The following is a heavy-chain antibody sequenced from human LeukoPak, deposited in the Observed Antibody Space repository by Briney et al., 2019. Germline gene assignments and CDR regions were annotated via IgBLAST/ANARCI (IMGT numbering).Heavy chain of an antibody. Sequence: GGSLRLSCAVTGLTFSSFWMTWVRQAPGKGLEWVANINEDGSEEHYVDSVKGRFTISRDNAKNSLYLQMNSLRAEDTAVYYCARANSLGFWGQGTLVTVSS. V-gene: IGHV3-7*04. J-gene: IGHJ4*02. D-gene: IGHD3-16*01. CDR2: INEDGSEE. CDR1: GLTFSSFW. CDR3: ARANSLGF.